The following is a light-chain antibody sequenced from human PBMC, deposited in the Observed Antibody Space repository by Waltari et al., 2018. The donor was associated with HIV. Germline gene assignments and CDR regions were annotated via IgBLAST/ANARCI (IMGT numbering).Light chain of an antibody. V-gene: IGLV1-47*01. CDR2: RSY. J-gene: IGLJ2*01. CDR3: AAWDDNLRGV. CDR1: TSISGRNF. Sequence: QPVLTHPPSASGTPGQRVTIHCSGDTSISGRNFVNWYQQLPGTPPTLLISRSYQRPSVVPDRFSGSKSGSSASLAISGLRSEDEAVYYCAAWDDNLRGVFGGGTKLTVL.